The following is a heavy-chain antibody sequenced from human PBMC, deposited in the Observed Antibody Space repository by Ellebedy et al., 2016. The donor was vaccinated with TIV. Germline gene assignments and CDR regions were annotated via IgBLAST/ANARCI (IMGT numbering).Heavy chain of an antibody. CDR1: GGSFSGYY. CDR3: ARGVREYSGYDSKYYYYYYGMDV. D-gene: IGHD5-12*01. V-gene: IGHV4-34*01. Sequence: SETLSLTCAVYGGSFSGYYWSWIRQPPGKGLEWIGEINHSGSTNYNPSLKSRVTISVDTSKNQFSLKLSSVTSADTAGYYCARGVREYSGYDSKYYYYYYGMDVWGQGTTVTVSS. CDR2: INHSGST. J-gene: IGHJ6*02.